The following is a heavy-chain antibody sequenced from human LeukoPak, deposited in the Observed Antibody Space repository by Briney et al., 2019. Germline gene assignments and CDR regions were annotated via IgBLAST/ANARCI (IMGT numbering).Heavy chain of an antibody. V-gene: IGHV3-21*01. Sequence: PGGSLRLSCAASGFTFSSYAMSWVRQAPGKGLEWVSSISSSSSYIYYADSVKGRFTISRDNAKNSLYLQMNSLRAEDTAVYYCARDRGRVRGVVWGQGTLVTVSS. CDR1: GFTFSSYA. CDR3: ARDRGRVRGVV. D-gene: IGHD3-10*01. J-gene: IGHJ4*02. CDR2: ISSSSSYI.